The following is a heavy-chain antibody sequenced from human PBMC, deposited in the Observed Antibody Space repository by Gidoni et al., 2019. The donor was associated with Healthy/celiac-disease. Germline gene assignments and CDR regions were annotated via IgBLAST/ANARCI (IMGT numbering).Heavy chain of an antibody. CDR2: IYYRGST. CDR3: ARGVYEAAAAVFDY. D-gene: IGHD6-13*01. Sequence: QVQLQESGPGLVKPSQTLSLTCTFSVGSLSRGGYYWSCIRQHPGKGLEWIGYIYYRGSTYYNPSLKSRVTISVDTSKNQFSLKLSSVTAADTAVYYCARGVYEAAAAVFDYWAREPWSPSPQ. V-gene: IGHV4-31*03. J-gene: IGHJ4*02. CDR1: VGSLSRGGYY.